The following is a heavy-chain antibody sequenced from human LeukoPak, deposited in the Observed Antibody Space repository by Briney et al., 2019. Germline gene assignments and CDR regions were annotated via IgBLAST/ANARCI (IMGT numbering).Heavy chain of an antibody. Sequence: VASVKVSCKVSGYTLTELSMHWVRQAPGKGLEWMGGFDPEDGETIYAQKFQGRVTMTEDTSTDTAYMELSSLRSEDTAVYYCARDHEPMGAYYYYMDVWGKGTTVTISS. D-gene: IGHD3-10*01. CDR3: ARDHEPMGAYYYYMDV. V-gene: IGHV1-24*01. CDR1: GYTLTELS. CDR2: FDPEDGET. J-gene: IGHJ6*03.